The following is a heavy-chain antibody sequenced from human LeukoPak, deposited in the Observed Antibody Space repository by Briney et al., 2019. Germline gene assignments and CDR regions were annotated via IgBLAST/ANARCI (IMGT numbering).Heavy chain of an antibody. D-gene: IGHD3-9*01. Sequence: GGSLRLSCVASGFTFSNYAMSWVRQAPGNGLEWVSAITGSGTSTYYADTLKARFTISRDNSKNTVFLQMNSLRHEDTAIYYRVIWGDYDVLTGYYVPDYWGQGTLVTVSS. V-gene: IGHV3-23*01. CDR2: ITGSGTST. CDR3: VIWGDYDVLTGYYVPDY. CDR1: GFTFSNYA. J-gene: IGHJ4*02.